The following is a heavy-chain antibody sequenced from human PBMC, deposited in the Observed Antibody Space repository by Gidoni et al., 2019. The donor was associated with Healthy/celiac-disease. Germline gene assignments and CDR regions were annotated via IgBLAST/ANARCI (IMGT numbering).Heavy chain of an antibody. V-gene: IGHV4-38-2*01. D-gene: IGHD3-22*01. CDR2: IYHSGST. J-gene: IGHJ3*02. Sequence: QVQLQESGTGLVKPSETVSLTCAVSGYSLRSGYYWGWSRQPPGKGLEWIVSIYHSGSTYYNPSLKWRVTISVDTSKNQCPLKLSSVTAADTAVYDCASCDSSGVEDAFDIWGQGTMVTVSS. CDR3: ASCDSSGVEDAFDI. CDR1: GYSLRSGYY.